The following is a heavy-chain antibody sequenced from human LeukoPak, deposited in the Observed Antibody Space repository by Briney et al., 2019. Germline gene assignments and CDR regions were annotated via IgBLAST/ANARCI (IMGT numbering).Heavy chain of an antibody. CDR1: GYSISSGYY. V-gene: IGHV4-38-2*01. Sequence: PSETLSLTCAVSGYSISSGYYWGWIRQPPGKGLEWIGSIYHSGSTYYNPSLKSRVAISVDTSKNQFSLKLSSVTAADTAVYYCARHGNCSGGSCYVYYFDYWGQGTLVTVSS. CDR3: ARHGNCSGGSCYVYYFDY. J-gene: IGHJ4*02. D-gene: IGHD2-15*01. CDR2: IYHSGST.